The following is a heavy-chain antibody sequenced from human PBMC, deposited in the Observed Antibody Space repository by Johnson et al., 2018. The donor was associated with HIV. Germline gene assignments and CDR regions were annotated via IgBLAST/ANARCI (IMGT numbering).Heavy chain of an antibody. Sequence: QLVESGGGVVQPGRSLRLSCAASGFTFSSYDMHWVRQATGKGLEWVSAIGTAGDTYYPGSVKGRFTIPRENAKNSLYLQMNSLRAGDTAVYYCARVRGDCSGGSCYRWGTFDIWGQGTMVSVSS. J-gene: IGHJ3*02. CDR1: GFTFSSYD. V-gene: IGHV3-13*01. CDR3: ARVRGDCSGGSCYRWGTFDI. CDR2: IGTAGDT. D-gene: IGHD2-15*01.